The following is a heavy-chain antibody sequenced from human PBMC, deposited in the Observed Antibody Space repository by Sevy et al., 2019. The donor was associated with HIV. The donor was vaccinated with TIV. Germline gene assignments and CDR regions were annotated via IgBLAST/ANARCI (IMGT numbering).Heavy chain of an antibody. V-gene: IGHV3-21*01. CDR3: ARANLDSSGSYDAFDI. J-gene: IGHJ3*02. CDR1: GFTFITYT. Sequence: GGSLRLSCAASGFTFITYTMNWVRQAPGKGLEWVSSLGISSSYIYYADSVKGRFTISRDNAKNSLYLQMNSLRAEDMAVYYCARANLDSSGSYDAFDIWGQGTMVTVSS. CDR2: LGISSSYI. D-gene: IGHD3-22*01.